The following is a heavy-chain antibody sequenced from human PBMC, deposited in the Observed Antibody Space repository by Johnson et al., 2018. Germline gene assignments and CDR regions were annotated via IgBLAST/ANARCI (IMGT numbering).Heavy chain of an antibody. CDR2: IKQDGSEK. Sequence: VQLVEAGGGLVQPGGSLRLSCAASGFTFSSYWMSWVRQAPGKGLEWVANIKQDGSEKYYVDSVKGRFTISRDNATNSQYLQINSLRAEARAVYYCWRDTITSFGNAFDIWGQGTMVTVSS. J-gene: IGHJ3*02. CDR1: GFTFSSYW. V-gene: IGHV3-7*01. CDR3: WRDTITSFGNAFDI. D-gene: IGHD3-3*01.